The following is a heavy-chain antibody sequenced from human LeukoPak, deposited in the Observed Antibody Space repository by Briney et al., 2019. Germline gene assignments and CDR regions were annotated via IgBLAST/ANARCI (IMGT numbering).Heavy chain of an antibody. CDR2: IYYSGST. Sequence: SETLSLTCTVSGGSISSYYWSWIRQPPRKGLEWIGYIYYSGSTNYNPSLKSRVTISVDTSKNQFSLKLSSVTAADTAVYYCARVLYSYGLSRTYYFDYWGQGTLVTVSS. V-gene: IGHV4-59*01. J-gene: IGHJ4*02. CDR3: ARVLYSYGLSRTYYFDY. CDR1: GGSISSYY. D-gene: IGHD5-18*01.